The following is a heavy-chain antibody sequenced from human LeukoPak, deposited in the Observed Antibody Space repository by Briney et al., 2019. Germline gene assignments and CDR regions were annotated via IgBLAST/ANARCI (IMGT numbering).Heavy chain of an antibody. CDR2: ISYDGSNK. D-gene: IGHD3-22*01. CDR3: ARDLTVSYYYDSSGYYPAY. J-gene: IGHJ4*02. V-gene: IGHV3-30-3*01. Sequence: GGSLKLSCAAPGFTFSNYAMHWVRQAPGKGLEGVAVISYDGSNKYYADSVKGRFTISRDNSKNTLYLQMNSLRAEDTAVYYCARDLTVSYYYDSSGYYPAYWGQGTLVTVSS. CDR1: GFTFSNYA.